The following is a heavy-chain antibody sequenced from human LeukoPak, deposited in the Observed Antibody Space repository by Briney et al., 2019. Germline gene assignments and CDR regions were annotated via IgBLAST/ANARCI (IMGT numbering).Heavy chain of an antibody. CDR2: IKGDESEK. Sequence: GGSLRLSCAASGFTFGSFWMSWVRQAPGKGLEWVANIKGDESEKNYVDSVKGRFTISRDNAKKSLYLQMNSLRVEDTAVYYCARDASRYYYDSTGYYEYWGQGSLVTVSS. V-gene: IGHV3-7*01. CDR1: GFTFGSFW. J-gene: IGHJ4*02. CDR3: ARDASRYYYDSTGYYEY. D-gene: IGHD3-22*01.